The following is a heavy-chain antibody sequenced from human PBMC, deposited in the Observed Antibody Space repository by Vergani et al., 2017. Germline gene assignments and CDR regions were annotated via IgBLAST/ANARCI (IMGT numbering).Heavy chain of an antibody. Sequence: QLQLQESGPGLVPASDTLSLTCTFSGGSISSSSYYWVWIRQPPGKGLELIGEINHSGSTNYNPSLKSRVTISVDTSKNQFSLKLSSVTAADTAVYYCARSIAARGGHDYWGQGTLVTVSS. CDR3: ARSIAARGGHDY. CDR2: INHSGST. J-gene: IGHJ4*02. D-gene: IGHD6-6*01. V-gene: IGHV4-39*07. CDR1: GGSISSSSYY.